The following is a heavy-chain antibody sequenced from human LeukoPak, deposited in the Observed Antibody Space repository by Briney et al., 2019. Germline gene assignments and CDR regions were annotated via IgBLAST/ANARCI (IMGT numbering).Heavy chain of an antibody. J-gene: IGHJ4*02. CDR1: GFTFSSYA. V-gene: IGHV3-30*01. CDR2: ISYDGSNK. CDR3: ARDEAAAGTVDY. Sequence: PGRSLRLSCAASGFTFSSYAMHWVRQAPGKGLXWVTVISYDGSNKYYADSVKGRFTISRDNSKNTLYLQMNSLRAEDTAVYHCARDEAAAGTVDYWGQGTLVTVSS. D-gene: IGHD6-13*01.